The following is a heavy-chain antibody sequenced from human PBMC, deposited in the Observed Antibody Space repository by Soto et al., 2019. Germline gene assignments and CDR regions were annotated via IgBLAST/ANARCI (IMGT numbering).Heavy chain of an antibody. Sequence: SVKVSCKASGGTFSSYAISWARQAPGQGLEWMGGIIPIFGTANYAQKFQGRVTITADESTSTAYMELSSLRSEDTAVYYCARDAHDYGDYWSFDYWGQGTPVTVSS. J-gene: IGHJ4*02. V-gene: IGHV1-69*13. D-gene: IGHD4-17*01. CDR1: GGTFSSYA. CDR3: ARDAHDYGDYWSFDY. CDR2: IIPIFGTA.